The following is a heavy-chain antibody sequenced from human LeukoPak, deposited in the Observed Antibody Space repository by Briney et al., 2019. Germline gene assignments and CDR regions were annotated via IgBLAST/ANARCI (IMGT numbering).Heavy chain of an antibody. D-gene: IGHD3-16*02. J-gene: IGHJ4*02. Sequence: PSETLSLTCAVYGGSFSGYYWSWIRQPPGKGLEWIGEINHSGSTNYNPSLKSRVTISVDTSKNQFSLKLSSVTAADTAVYYCARGDYVWGSYRLVPFDYWGQGTLVTVSS. CDR2: INHSGST. CDR1: GGSFSGYY. CDR3: ARGDYVWGSYRLVPFDY. V-gene: IGHV4-34*01.